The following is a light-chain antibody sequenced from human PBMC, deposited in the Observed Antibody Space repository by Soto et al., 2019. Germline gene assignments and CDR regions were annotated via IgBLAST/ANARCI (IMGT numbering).Light chain of an antibody. CDR3: QQYYSYPSL. J-gene: IGKJ3*01. CDR1: QGISSY. V-gene: IGKV1-8*01. CDR2: AAS. Sequence: AIRMTQSPSSFSASTGDRVTITCRASQGISSYLAWYQQKPGKAPKLLTYAASTLQSGVPSRFSGSGSGTDFTLTISCLQSEDFATYYCQQYYSYPSLFGPGTKVDIK.